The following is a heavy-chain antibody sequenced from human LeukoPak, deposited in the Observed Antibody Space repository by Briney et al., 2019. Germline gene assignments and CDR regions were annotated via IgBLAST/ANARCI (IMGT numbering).Heavy chain of an antibody. CDR3: AREEYYYDSSGYYCAGYDY. Sequence: PGGSLRLSCAASGFTFSSYAMSWVRQAPGKGLEWVSAISSSGSTIYYADSVKGRFTISRDNAKNSLYLQMNSLRAEDTAVYYCAREEYYYDSSGYYCAGYDYWGQGTLVTVSS. V-gene: IGHV3-21*04. CDR1: GFTFSSYA. D-gene: IGHD3-22*01. J-gene: IGHJ4*02. CDR2: ISSSGSTI.